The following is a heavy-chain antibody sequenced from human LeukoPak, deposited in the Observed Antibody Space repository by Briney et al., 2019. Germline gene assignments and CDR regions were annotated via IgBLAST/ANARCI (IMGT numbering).Heavy chain of an antibody. V-gene: IGHV1-69*13. CDR1: GGTFSSYA. D-gene: IGHD3-10*01. J-gene: IGHJ3*02. CDR3: ARGESGRYYGSGSLNAFDI. Sequence: GASVKVSCKASGGTFSSYAISWVQQAPGQGLEWMGGIIPIFGTANYAQKFQGRVTITADESTSTAYMELSSLRSEDTAVYYCARGESGRYYGSGSLNAFDIWGQGTMVTVSS. CDR2: IIPIFGTA.